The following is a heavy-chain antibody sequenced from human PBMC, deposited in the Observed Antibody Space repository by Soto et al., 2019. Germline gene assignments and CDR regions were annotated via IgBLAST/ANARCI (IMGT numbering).Heavy chain of an antibody. D-gene: IGHD6-19*01. Sequence: GESLKISCKGSGYSFTSYWIGWVRQMPGKGLEWMGVIYPDDSETRYSPSFQGQVTITRDMSTGSVYMELSSLRSEDTAVYYCAATIIAVGGSGYYGLDVWGQGTTVTVSS. V-gene: IGHV5-51*01. CDR2: IYPDDSET. CDR3: AATIIAVGGSGYYGLDV. J-gene: IGHJ6*02. CDR1: GYSFTSYW.